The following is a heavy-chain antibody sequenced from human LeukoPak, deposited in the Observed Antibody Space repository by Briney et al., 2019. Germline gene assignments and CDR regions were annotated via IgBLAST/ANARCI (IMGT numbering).Heavy chain of an antibody. CDR2: ISWNSGSI. V-gene: IGHV3-9*01. J-gene: IGHJ4*02. D-gene: IGHD3-22*01. CDR1: GFTFDDYA. Sequence: PGGSLRLSCAASGFTFDDYAMHWVRQAPGKGLEWVSGISWNSGSIGYADSVKGRFTISRDNAKNSLYLQMNSLRAEDTALYYCAKAREIVVVITNYFDYWGQGTLVTVSS. CDR3: AKAREIVVVITNYFDY.